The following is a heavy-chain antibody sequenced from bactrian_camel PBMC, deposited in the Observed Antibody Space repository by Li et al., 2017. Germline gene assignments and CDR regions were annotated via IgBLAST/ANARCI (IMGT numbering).Heavy chain of an antibody. Sequence: VQLVESGGGLVQPGGSLRLSCAASGFSFSSYAMIWVRQAPGKGREWVGAIDDDGNTGYAESVKGRFTISRDVAKNSLYLQMNSLKPEDTAIYYCAATKAYDNSWFLGKTQFTPGIRWGQGTQVTVS. CDR1: GFSFSSYA. J-gene: IGHJ4*01. CDR3: AATKAYDNSWFLGKTQFTPGIR. V-gene: IGHV3S42*01. D-gene: IGHD6*01. CDR2: IDDDGNT.